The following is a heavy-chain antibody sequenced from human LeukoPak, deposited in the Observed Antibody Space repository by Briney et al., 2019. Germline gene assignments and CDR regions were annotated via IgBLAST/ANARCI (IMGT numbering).Heavy chain of an antibody. Sequence: SETLSLTCAVSGGSISSGGYPWGWIRQPPGKGLEWIGYIYHSGSTYYNPSLKSRVTISVDRSKNQFSLKLSSVTAADTAVYYCAREDYYDSSGYYYGAFDIWGQGTMVTVSS. V-gene: IGHV4-30-2*01. CDR2: IYHSGST. J-gene: IGHJ3*02. CDR3: AREDYYDSSGYYYGAFDI. D-gene: IGHD3-22*01. CDR1: GGSISSGGYP.